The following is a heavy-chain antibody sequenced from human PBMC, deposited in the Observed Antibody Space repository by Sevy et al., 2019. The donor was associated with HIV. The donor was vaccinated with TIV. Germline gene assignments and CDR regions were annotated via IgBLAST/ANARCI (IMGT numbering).Heavy chain of an antibody. D-gene: IGHD3-22*01. CDR1: GFTFSSYN. CDR2: ISTSRSDI. J-gene: IGHJ4*01. CDR3: AREADYYDGSGYQYDY. Sequence: GGSLRLSCAASGFTFSSYNMNWVHQAPGKGLEWLAYISTSRSDIYYAGSLKGRFTISRDNAKNSLYLQMNSLRDEDTAVYYCAREADYYDGSGYQYDYWGHGTLVTVSS. V-gene: IGHV3-48*02.